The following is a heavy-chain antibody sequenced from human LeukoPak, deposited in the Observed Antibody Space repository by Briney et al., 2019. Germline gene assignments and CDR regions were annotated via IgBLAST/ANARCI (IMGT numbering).Heavy chain of an antibody. Sequence: GGSLRLSCAASGFTFSSYSMNWVRQAPGKGLEWVSYISSSSSTIYYADSVKGRFTISRDNAKNSLYLQMNSLRAEDTAVYYCARERSDFQHWGQGTLVTVSS. D-gene: IGHD3-3*01. CDR1: GFTFSSYS. CDR2: ISSSSSTI. J-gene: IGHJ1*01. V-gene: IGHV3-48*01. CDR3: ARERSDFQH.